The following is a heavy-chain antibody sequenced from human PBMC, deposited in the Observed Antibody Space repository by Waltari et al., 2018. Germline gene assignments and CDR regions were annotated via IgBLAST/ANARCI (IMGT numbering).Heavy chain of an antibody. CDR2: INHSGSP. CDR3: ARHLGVRHYYYYMDV. J-gene: IGHJ6*03. D-gene: IGHD3-16*01. V-gene: IGHV4-34*01. CDR1: GGSFSGYY. Sequence: QVQLQQWGAGLLKPSETLSLTCAVYGGSFSGYYWSWIRQPPGKGLEWIGEINHSGSPKDNPSLKSRVTISVDTSKNQFSLKLSSVTAADTAVYYCARHLGVRHYYYYMDVWGKGTTVTVSS.